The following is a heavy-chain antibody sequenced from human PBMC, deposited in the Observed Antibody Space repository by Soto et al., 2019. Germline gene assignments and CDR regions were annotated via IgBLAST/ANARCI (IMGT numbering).Heavy chain of an antibody. V-gene: IGHV1-18*04. D-gene: IGHD4-17*01. Sequence: QVQLVQSGAEVKKPGASVKVSCKASGYTFTTYGITWVRQAPGQWREWMGWISAYSGNTNYAQKLQGRLTVTTDTSTNTAYMDLRSLRSDDTAVYYCARVVKAGDYGDYGRYYFDYWGHGTLVTVSS. CDR1: GYTFTTYG. J-gene: IGHJ4*01. CDR2: ISAYSGNT. CDR3: ARVVKAGDYGDYGRYYFDY.